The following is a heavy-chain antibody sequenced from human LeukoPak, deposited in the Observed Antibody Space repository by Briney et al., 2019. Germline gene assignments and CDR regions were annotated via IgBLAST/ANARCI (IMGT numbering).Heavy chain of an antibody. J-gene: IGHJ2*01. CDR2: LYSGSST. Sequence: VGSLRLSCAASGLTVSTNYMNWVRQAPGKGLEWVSILYSGSSTYYADSVEGRFIISRDSSKNTLSLQMNDLRAEDTAVYYCARVGDHFHWYLDLWGRGTLVTVSS. V-gene: IGHV3-53*01. CDR3: ARVGDHFHWYLDL. D-gene: IGHD3-3*02. CDR1: GLTVSTNY.